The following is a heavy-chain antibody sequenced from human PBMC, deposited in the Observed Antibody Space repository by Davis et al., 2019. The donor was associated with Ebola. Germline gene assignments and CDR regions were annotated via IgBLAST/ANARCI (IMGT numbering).Heavy chain of an antibody. CDR2: INHSGST. J-gene: IGHJ5*02. V-gene: IGHV4-34*01. Sequence: PSETLSLTCAVYGGSFSGYYWSWIRQPPGKGLEWIGEINHSGSTNYNPSLKSRVTISVDTSKNQFSLKLSSVTAADTAVYYCARAVDTAMVVWFDPWGQGTLVTVSS. CDR1: GGSFSGYY. D-gene: IGHD5-18*01. CDR3: ARAVDTAMVVWFDP.